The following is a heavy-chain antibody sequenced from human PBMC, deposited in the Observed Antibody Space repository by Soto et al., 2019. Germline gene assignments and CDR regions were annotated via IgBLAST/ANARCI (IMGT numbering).Heavy chain of an antibody. V-gene: IGHV1-69*01. J-gene: IGHJ4*02. CDR2: IIPIFGTA. Sequence: QVQLVQSGAEVRKPGSSVKVSCKASGGTFSRHAISWVRHAPGQGLEWMKGIIPIFGTANHAQKFQGRVTIIADESTSTGYIESGSLRSEDTAMYYCARGWGHDSNYEDYADWGQGTVLFVCS. D-gene: IGHD3-16*01. CDR1: GGTFSRHA. CDR3: ARGWGHDSNYEDYAD.